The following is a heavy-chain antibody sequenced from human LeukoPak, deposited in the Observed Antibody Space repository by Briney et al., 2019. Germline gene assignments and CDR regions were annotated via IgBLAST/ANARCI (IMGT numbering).Heavy chain of an antibody. Sequence: GGSLRLSCATSGFTFSTYTMTWVRQAPGRGLEWVSVISGGGDTIYYADSVKGRFTISRDNSKNTLYLLMNSPRAEDTAVYYCAKHVGAGSYFFDYWGQGTLVTVSS. V-gene: IGHV3-23*01. CDR1: GFTFSTYT. J-gene: IGHJ4*02. CDR2: ISGGGDTI. CDR3: AKHVGAGSYFFDY. D-gene: IGHD3-10*01.